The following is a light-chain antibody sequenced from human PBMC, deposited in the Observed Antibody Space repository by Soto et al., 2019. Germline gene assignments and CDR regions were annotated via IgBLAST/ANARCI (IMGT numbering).Light chain of an antibody. V-gene: IGKV3D-20*02. CDR1: QSVSSSY. CDR3: QQRYNWPTLT. Sequence: EIVLTQSPATVSLSPGESATLSCRASQSVSSSYLAWYQQKPCQAHRLLIYDASSRATGIPDRFSGSGSGTDFTPTISSLEPDDFGVYYCQQRYNWPTLTVGGGTKMDIK. CDR2: DAS. J-gene: IGKJ4*01.